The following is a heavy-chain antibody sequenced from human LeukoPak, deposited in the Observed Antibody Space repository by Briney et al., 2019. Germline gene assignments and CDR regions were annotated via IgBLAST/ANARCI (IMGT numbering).Heavy chain of an antibody. CDR2: SIPIFGIA. V-gene: IGHV1-69*04. J-gene: IGHJ4*02. CDR3: ARGGEKQLVLFDY. Sequence: SEKVSCKASGGTFTSYAISWVRQAPGQGLEWRGRSIPIFGIANYAQKCQGRVTITAAKYTSTGYMELSSLRFEDTAVYYCARGGEKQLVLFDYWGQGTLVTVSS. CDR1: GGTFTSYA. D-gene: IGHD6-13*01.